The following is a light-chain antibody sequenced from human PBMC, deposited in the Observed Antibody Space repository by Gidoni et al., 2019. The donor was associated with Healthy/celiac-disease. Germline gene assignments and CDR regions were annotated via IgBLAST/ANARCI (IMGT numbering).Light chain of an antibody. CDR3: SSYAGSSVV. CDR1: SMDVGGYTY. J-gene: IGLJ2*01. V-gene: IGLV2-8*01. Sequence: QSALTQPPAASGSPGQSVTISCTGTSMDVGGYTYVSWYQQHPGKAPKLMIYEVSKRPSGVPDRFSGSKSGNTASLTVSGLQAEDEADYYCSSYAGSSVVFGGGTKLTVL. CDR2: EVS.